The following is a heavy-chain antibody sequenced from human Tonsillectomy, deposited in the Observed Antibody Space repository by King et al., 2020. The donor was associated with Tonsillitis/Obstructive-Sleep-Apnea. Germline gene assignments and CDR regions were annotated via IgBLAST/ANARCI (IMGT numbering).Heavy chain of an antibody. Sequence: QLQESGPGLVKPSETLSLTCTVSGCSISSYYWSWIRQPPGKGLEWIGSIYYSGSTNYNPSLKSRVTISVDTSKNQFSLKLSSVTAADTAVYYCARDRYYDFWSGYYTSDYYYMDVWGKGTTVTVSS. V-gene: IGHV4-59*01. CDR3: ARDRYYDFWSGYYTSDYYYMDV. CDR2: IYYSGST. CDR1: GCSISSYY. D-gene: IGHD3-3*01. J-gene: IGHJ6*03.